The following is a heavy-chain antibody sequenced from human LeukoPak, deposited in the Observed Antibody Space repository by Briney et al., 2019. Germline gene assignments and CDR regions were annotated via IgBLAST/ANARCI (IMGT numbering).Heavy chain of an antibody. CDR2: INPDGRDT. Sequence: GGSLRLSCVVSGFAFNRCWMNWVRQAPGKGLEWVAHINPDGRDTYYVDSVKGRFTISRDNAQNSMYLQMNSLRVGDTAVYYCTSWGDTTAEYFQRWGQGTLVTVSS. D-gene: IGHD2-21*02. CDR1: GFAFNRCW. J-gene: IGHJ1*01. CDR3: TSWGDTTAEYFQR. V-gene: IGHV3-7*01.